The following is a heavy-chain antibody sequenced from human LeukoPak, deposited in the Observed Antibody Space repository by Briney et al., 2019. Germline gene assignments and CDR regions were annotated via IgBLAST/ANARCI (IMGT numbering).Heavy chain of an antibody. CDR2: INSDGSST. D-gene: IGHD6-13*01. V-gene: IGHV3-74*01. J-gene: IGHJ4*02. CDR1: GFTFSNYW. Sequence: GGSLRLSCAASGFTFSNYWMHWVRQAPGKGLVWVSRINSDGSSTNYADSVKGRFTTSRDNAKNTLYLQMNSLRAEDTAVYYCAREGSWYSGFDYWGQGTLVTVSS. CDR3: AREGSWYSGFDY.